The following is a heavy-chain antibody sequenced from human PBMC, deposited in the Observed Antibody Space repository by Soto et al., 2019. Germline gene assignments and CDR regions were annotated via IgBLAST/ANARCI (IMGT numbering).Heavy chain of an antibody. J-gene: IGHJ4*02. V-gene: IGHV3-48*03. Sequence: GGSLRLSCASSGFTLIGYDMNWVRQVPGKGLEWVSYISSSGSPIYYADSVKGRFTLSRDNAKNSLYLQMNSLRAEDTAVYYCARDRKDRGVIKGDYWGQGTPVTVSS. CDR1: GFTLIGYD. D-gene: IGHD3-10*01. CDR3: ARDRKDRGVIKGDY. CDR2: ISSSGSPI.